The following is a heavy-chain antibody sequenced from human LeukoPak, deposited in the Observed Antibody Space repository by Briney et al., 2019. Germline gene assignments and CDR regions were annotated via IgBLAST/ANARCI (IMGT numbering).Heavy chain of an antibody. CDR2: ISSNGGST. CDR3: ARDGRYYYMDV. Sequence: GGSLRLSCAASGFTFSSYAMHWVRQAPGKGLEYVSAISSNGGSTYYANSVKGRFTISRDNSKNTLYLQMGSLRAEDMAVYYCARDGRYYYMDVWGKGTTVTVSS. J-gene: IGHJ6*03. CDR1: GFTFSSYA. V-gene: IGHV3-64*01.